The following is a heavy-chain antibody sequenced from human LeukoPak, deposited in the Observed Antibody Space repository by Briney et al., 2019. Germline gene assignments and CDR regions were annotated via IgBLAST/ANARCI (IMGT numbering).Heavy chain of an antibody. CDR2: INQNGNEK. D-gene: IGHD5-18*01. Sequence: SGGSLRLSCAASGFTFSGSWMGWVRQAPGKGLEWVAIINQNGNEKYYVDSVKGRSTISRDNAKNSLLFQMNSLRAEDTAVYFCVLGYSYGYLFDYWGQGTLVTVSS. CDR3: VLGYSYGYLFDY. CDR1: GFTFSGSW. V-gene: IGHV3-7*01. J-gene: IGHJ4*02.